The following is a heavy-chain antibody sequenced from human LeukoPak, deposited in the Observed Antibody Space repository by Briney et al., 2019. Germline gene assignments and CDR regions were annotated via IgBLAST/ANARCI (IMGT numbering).Heavy chain of an antibody. CDR3: ARAATTGTVDY. CDR2: INQDGSET. J-gene: IGHJ4*02. Sequence: PGGSLRLSCAASAFTFSIYWMSWVRQAPVQGLEWVANINQDGSETYYVDSVKGRFTISRDNAKNSLYLQMDSLRAEDTAIYYCARAATTGTVDYWGQGTLVTVSA. D-gene: IGHD6-13*01. CDR1: AFTFSIYW. V-gene: IGHV3-7*01.